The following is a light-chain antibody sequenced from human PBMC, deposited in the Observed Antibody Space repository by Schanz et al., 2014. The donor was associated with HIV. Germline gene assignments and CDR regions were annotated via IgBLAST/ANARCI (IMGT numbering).Light chain of an antibody. Sequence: EIVMTQSPTTLSVSPGERATLSCRASQSVRSDLAWYQQKPGQAPRLLIYGASSRATGISDRFSGSGSGTDFTLTISRLEPEDFAVYYCQHYGDSRGTFGGGTEVDIK. J-gene: IGKJ4*01. CDR3: QHYGDSRGT. CDR2: GAS. CDR1: QSVRSD. V-gene: IGKV3-20*01.